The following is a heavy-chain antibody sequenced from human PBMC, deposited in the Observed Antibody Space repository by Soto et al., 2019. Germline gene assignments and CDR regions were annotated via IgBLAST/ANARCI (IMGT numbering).Heavy chain of an antibody. J-gene: IGHJ3*02. Sequence: GGSLRLSCAASGFTFSSYSMNWVRQAPGKGLEWVSYISSSSSTIYYADSVKGRFTISRDNAKNSLYLQMNSLRAEDTAVYYCARGIEVRRTTGTSLDAFDIWGQGTMVTVSS. D-gene: IGHD1-1*01. CDR2: ISSSSSTI. V-gene: IGHV3-48*01. CDR1: GFTFSSYS. CDR3: ARGIEVRRTTGTSLDAFDI.